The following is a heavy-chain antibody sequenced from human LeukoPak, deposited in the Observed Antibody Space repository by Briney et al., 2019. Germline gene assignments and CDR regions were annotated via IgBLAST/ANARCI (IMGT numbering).Heavy chain of an antibody. J-gene: IGHJ4*02. CDR2: ISYDGSNK. CDR1: GFTFSSYA. D-gene: IGHD1-26*01. CDR3: ARVLGSGREDY. V-gene: IGHV3-30-3*01. Sequence: GGSLRLSCAASGFTFSSYAMHWVRQAPGKGLEWVAVISYDGSNKYYADSVKGRFTISRDNSKNTLYLQMNSLRAEDTAVYYCARVLGSGREDYWGQGTLVTVSS.